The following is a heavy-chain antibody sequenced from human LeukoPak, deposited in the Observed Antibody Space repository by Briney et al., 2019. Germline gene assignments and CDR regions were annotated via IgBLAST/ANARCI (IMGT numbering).Heavy chain of an antibody. CDR2: IRGNGDTA. D-gene: IGHD1-1*01. V-gene: IGHV3-23*01. J-gene: IGHJ4*02. CDR3: AKGQELDDGVFDS. CDR1: GFTVSSSY. Sequence: PGGSLRLSCAISGFTVSSSYMSWVRQAPGKGLEWVSTIRGNGDTAYNADSVRGRFAISRDDSKNALFLQMNSLRLEDTAIYYCAKGQELDDGVFDSWGQGTRVTVSS.